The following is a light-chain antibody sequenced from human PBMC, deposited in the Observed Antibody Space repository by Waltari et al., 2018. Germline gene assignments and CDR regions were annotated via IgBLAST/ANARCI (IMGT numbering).Light chain of an antibody. Sequence: SYELTQTPSASVSPGQTARITCSGAALPKKYAFWYQQKPGQAPVLKIYKDRERPSGIPERFSGSSSGTTVTVTISGVQAEDEADYYCQSADSSGTYGVFGGGTKLTVL. J-gene: IGLJ3*02. CDR3: QSADSSGTYGV. CDR1: ALPKKY. CDR2: KDR. V-gene: IGLV3-25*03.